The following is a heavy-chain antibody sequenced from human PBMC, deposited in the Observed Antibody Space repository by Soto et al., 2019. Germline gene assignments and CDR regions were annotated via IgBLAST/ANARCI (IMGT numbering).Heavy chain of an antibody. CDR1: GYTFTSYG. CDR3: ARVPLSKQWVSWAYGMDV. V-gene: IGHV1-18*01. D-gene: IGHD6-19*01. J-gene: IGHJ6*02. CDR2: INTNNGHT. Sequence: QVQLVQSGGEVKKPGASVKVSCKASGYTFTSYGISWVRQAPGQGLEWMAWINTNNGHTNHAQRLQGRVTMTTDTSTSTAYMELRSLRSDDTAVDFCARVPLSKQWVSWAYGMDVLGQGTTVTVSS.